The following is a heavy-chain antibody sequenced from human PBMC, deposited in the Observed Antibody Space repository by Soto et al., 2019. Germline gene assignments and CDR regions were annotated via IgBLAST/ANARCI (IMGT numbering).Heavy chain of an antibody. V-gene: IGHV3-30*18. CDR1: GFTFSSYG. D-gene: IGHD2-2*01. Sequence: GGSLRLSCAASGFTFSSYGMHWVRQAPGKGLEWVAVISYDGSNKYYADSVKGRFTISRDNSKNTLYLQMNSLRAEDTAVYYCAKEIPHSVVVPALDYWGQGTLVTVSS. J-gene: IGHJ4*02. CDR2: ISYDGSNK. CDR3: AKEIPHSVVVPALDY.